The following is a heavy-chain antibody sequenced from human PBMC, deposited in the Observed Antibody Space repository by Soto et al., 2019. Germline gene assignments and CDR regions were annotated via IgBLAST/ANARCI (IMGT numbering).Heavy chain of an antibody. J-gene: IGHJ4*02. D-gene: IGHD3-22*01. Sequence: PSVKVSCKASVGTFSSYAIRWVRQAPGQGLEWMGGIIPIFGTANYAQKFQGRVTITADESTITAYMELSSLRSEDTAVYYCARMDSSEQGKFDYWGQGTLVPVYS. V-gene: IGHV1-69*13. CDR3: ARMDSSEQGKFDY. CDR1: VGTFSSYA. CDR2: IIPIFGTA.